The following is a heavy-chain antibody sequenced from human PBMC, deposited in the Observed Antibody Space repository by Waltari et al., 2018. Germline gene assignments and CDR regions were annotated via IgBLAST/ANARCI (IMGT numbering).Heavy chain of an antibody. J-gene: IGHJ6*02. V-gene: IGHV3-23*04. CDR3: AIVIQWWFPGNMNV. D-gene: IGHD2-15*01. CDR2: IGKSDGAT. Sequence: EVQLVESGGGLVQPGGSLRLSCAASGFTFANYAMSWVRQAPGEGLEWLSTIGKSDGATYYTGTVKGRFTISRDNSQNMLDLQMNSLRDEDTAVYYCAIVIQWWFPGNMNVWGQGTTVTVSS. CDR1: GFTFANYA.